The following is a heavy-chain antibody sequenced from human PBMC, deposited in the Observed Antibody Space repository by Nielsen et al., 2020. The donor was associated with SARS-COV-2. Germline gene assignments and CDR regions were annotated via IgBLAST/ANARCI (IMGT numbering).Heavy chain of an antibody. Sequence: GESLKISCAASGFTFRFYTMHWVRQAPGKGLEWVTFISYDGSVQYYADSVKGRFTISTDISKNTLYLQMNSLRAEDTAVYYCTKGAQLGDYWSQGTLVTVSS. CDR3: TKGAQLGDY. CDR1: GFTFRFYT. V-gene: IGHV3-30*18. CDR2: ISYDGSVQ. D-gene: IGHD6-13*01. J-gene: IGHJ4*02.